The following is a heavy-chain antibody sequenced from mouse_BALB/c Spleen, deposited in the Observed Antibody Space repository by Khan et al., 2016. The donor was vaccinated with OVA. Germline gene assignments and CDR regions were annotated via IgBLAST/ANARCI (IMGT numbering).Heavy chain of an antibody. J-gene: IGHJ2*01. CDR1: GYTFTDYA. CDR3: ARPAYDGYYDY. V-gene: IGHV1S137*01. D-gene: IGHD2-3*01. CDR2: ISTYSGNT. Sequence: QVQLQQPGPELVRPGVSVKISCKGSGYTFTDYAMYWVKQSHAKSLEWIGLISTYSGNTNYNQKFKGKATMTVDKSSSTAYMELARLTSDDSAIYYGARPAYDGYYDYWGQGTTLTVSS.